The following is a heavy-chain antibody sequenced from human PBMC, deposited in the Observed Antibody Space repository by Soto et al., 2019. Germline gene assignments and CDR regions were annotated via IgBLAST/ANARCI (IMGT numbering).Heavy chain of an antibody. J-gene: IGHJ6*02. D-gene: IGHD5-18*01. V-gene: IGHV3-7*03. CDR3: ALTARGMTYYYGMDV. CDR1: GFTFSSYA. CDR2: IKQDGSEK. Sequence: VQLVESGGGVVQPGRSLRLSCAASGFTFSSYAMHWVRQAPGKGLEWVANIKQDGSEKYYVDSVKGRFTISRDNAKNSLYLQMNSLRAEDTAVYYCALTARGMTYYYGMDVWGQGTTVTVSS.